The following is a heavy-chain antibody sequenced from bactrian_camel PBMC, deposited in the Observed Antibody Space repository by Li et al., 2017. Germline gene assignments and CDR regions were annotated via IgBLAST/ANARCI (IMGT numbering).Heavy chain of an antibody. Sequence: HVQLVESGGGSVQAGGSLRLSCVASGYTISSYCMGWFRQAPGKQREGVASVGSYGPTICADSVKGRFTISKDNANNILFLQMGSLKPEDTAMYYCAARKSSYYDDSCSCFAGDFANWGQGTQVTVS. CDR3: AARKSSYYDDSCSCFAGDFAN. CDR2: VGSYGPT. V-gene: IGHV3S53*01. J-gene: IGHJ6*01. CDR1: GYTISSYC. D-gene: IGHD3*01.